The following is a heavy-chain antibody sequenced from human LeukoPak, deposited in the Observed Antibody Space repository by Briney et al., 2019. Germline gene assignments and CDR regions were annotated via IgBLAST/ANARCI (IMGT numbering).Heavy chain of an antibody. V-gene: IGHV1-69*05. Sequence: ASVKVSCKASGGTFSSYAISWVRQAPRQGLEWMGGIIPIFGTANYAQKFQGRVTITTDESTSTAYMELSSLRSEDTAVYYCARDRDGYNYYFDYWGQGTLVTVSS. D-gene: IGHD5-24*01. CDR3: ARDRDGYNYYFDY. CDR2: IIPIFGTA. CDR1: GGTFSSYA. J-gene: IGHJ4*02.